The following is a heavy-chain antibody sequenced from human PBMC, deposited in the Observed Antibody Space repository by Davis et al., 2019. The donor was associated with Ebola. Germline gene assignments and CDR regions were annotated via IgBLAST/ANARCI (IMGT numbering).Heavy chain of an antibody. CDR2: ISAYNGNT. V-gene: IGHV1-18*01. CDR3: ARTSIVGTTTTASDI. D-gene: IGHD1-26*01. J-gene: IGHJ3*02. CDR1: GYTFRNSA. Sequence: ASVKVSCMASGYTFRNSAISWVRQAPGQGLEWMGWISAYNGNTNYAQILQGRVTMTTDTSTGTAYIELRSLRSDDTAVYFCARTSIVGTTTTASDIWGQGTKVTVSS.